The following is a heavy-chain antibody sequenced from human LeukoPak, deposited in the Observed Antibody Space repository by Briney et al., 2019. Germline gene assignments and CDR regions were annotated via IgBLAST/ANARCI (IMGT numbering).Heavy chain of an antibody. J-gene: IGHJ4*02. CDR2: IYSGGST. Sequence: GGSLRLSCAASGFTVSTNYMSWVRQAPGKGLEWVSVIYSGGSTYYADSVKGRFTISRDNSKNTLYLQISSLRAEDTAVYYCASSPFPTYYFDYWGQGTLVTVSS. D-gene: IGHD2/OR15-2a*01. CDR3: ASSPFPTYYFDY. V-gene: IGHV3-66*01. CDR1: GFTVSTNY.